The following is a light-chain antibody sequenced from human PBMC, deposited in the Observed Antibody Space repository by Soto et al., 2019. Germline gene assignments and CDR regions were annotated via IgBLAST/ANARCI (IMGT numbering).Light chain of an antibody. Sequence: DIQMTQSPSTLSAFVGYRVTITCRASQSISSWSAWYQQKPGKAPKLLIYDASSLESGVPSRFSGSGSGTEFTLTISSLQPDDFATYYCQQYNSYSPTFGQGTKVEIK. CDR3: QQYNSYSPT. CDR2: DAS. J-gene: IGKJ1*01. V-gene: IGKV1-5*01. CDR1: QSISSW.